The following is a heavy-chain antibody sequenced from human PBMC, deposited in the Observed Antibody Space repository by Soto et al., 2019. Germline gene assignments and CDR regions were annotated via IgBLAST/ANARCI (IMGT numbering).Heavy chain of an antibody. D-gene: IGHD4-17*01. J-gene: IGHJ4*02. CDR3: ARQRTTVVTQAYFDH. CDR1: GGSITSSSYY. V-gene: IGHV4-39*01. CDR2: IYYSGRS. Sequence: SETLSLTCTVSGGSITSSSYYWGWIRQPPGKGLEWIGGIYYSGRSYYNPSLKSRVTMSVDTSKNQFSLALNSVTAADAAVYYCARQRTTVVTQAYFDHWGQGTLVTVSS.